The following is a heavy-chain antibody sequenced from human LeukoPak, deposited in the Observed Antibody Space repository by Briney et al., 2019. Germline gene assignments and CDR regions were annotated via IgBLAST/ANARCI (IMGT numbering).Heavy chain of an antibody. CDR2: ISSSSSYI. CDR1: GFTFSSYI. V-gene: IGHV3-21*01. Sequence: GGSLRLSCAASGFTFSSYIMNWVRQAPGKGLEWVSSISSSSSYIYYADSVKGRFTISRDDAKNSLYLQMNSLRAEDTAVYYCASSPPFDYWGQGTLVTVSS. J-gene: IGHJ4*02. D-gene: IGHD1-14*01. CDR3: ASSPPFDY.